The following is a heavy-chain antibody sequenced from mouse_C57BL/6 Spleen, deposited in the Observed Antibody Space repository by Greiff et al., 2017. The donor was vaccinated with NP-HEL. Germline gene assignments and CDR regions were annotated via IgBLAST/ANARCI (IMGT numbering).Heavy chain of an antibody. J-gene: IGHJ2*01. CDR3: ARGYYWYFDY. CDR1: GYAFSSSW. V-gene: IGHV1-82*01. Sequence: QVQLQQSGPELVKPGASVKISCKASGYAFSSSWMNWVKQRPGKGLEWIGRIYPGDGDTNYNGKFKGKATLTADKSSSTAYMQLSSLTSEDSAVYFCARGYYWYFDYWGQGTTLTVSS. CDR2: IYPGDGDT. D-gene: IGHD1-1*01.